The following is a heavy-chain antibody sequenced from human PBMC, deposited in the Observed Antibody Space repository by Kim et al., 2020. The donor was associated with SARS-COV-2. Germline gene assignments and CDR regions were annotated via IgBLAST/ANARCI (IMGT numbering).Heavy chain of an antibody. V-gene: IGHV4-34*01. Sequence: SETLSLTCAVYGGSFSGYYWSWIRQPPGKGLEWIGEINHSGSTNYNPSLKSRVTISVDTSKNQFSLKLSSVTAADTAVYYCARVGYDFWSGYYSSGMDVWGQGTTVTVSS. J-gene: IGHJ6*02. CDR2: INHSGST. CDR3: ARVGYDFWSGYYSSGMDV. D-gene: IGHD3-3*01. CDR1: GGSFSGYY.